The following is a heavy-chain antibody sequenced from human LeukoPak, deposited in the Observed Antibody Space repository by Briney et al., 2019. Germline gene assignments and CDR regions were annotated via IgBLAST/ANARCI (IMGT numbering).Heavy chain of an antibody. CDR1: GFTFDTYT. J-gene: IGHJ4*02. Sequence: GGSLRLSCVASGFTFDTYTMNWVRQAPGKGLEWVSSICSKSGYIHYADSVRGRFIISRDNAKNSLSLQMNSPRAEDTAVYYCARVRTAYYPDYWGQGTLVTVSS. CDR3: ARVRTAYYPDY. V-gene: IGHV3-21*01. D-gene: IGHD3/OR15-3a*01. CDR2: ICSKSGYI.